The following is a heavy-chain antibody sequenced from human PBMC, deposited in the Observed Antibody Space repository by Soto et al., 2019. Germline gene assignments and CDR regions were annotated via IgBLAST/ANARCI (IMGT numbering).Heavy chain of an antibody. CDR1: GYTFTSYD. Sequence: ASVKVSCKASGYTFTSYDINWVRQATGQGLEWMGWMNPNSGNTGYAQKFQGRATMTRNTSISTAYMELSSLRSEDTAVYYCARWVSSPDNYGMDVWGQGTTVTVSS. CDR2: MNPNSGNT. CDR3: ARWVSSPDNYGMDV. J-gene: IGHJ6*02. D-gene: IGHD6-13*01. V-gene: IGHV1-8*01.